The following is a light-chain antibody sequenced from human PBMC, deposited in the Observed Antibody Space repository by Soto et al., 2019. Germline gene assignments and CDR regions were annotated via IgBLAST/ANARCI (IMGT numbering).Light chain of an antibody. V-gene: IGLV1-44*01. CDR2: GND. CDR1: SSNIGGNT. CDR3: AAWDDRLNAFV. Sequence: QAVVTQPPSASGTPGQRVTISCSGSSSNIGGNTVNWYQQLPGTAPKLLIYGNDQRPSGVPDRFSGSKSGTSASLAISGLQSEDEADYYCAAWDDRLNAFVFGTGTKLTVL. J-gene: IGLJ1*01.